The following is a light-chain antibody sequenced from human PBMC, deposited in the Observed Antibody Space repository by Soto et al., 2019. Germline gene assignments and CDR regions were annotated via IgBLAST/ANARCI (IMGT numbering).Light chain of an antibody. CDR3: GSWDSSLSAYV. CDR2: DDN. CDR1: SSNIGGNS. Sequence: QAVVMQPPSVSAAPGQKVTISCSGSSSNIGGNSVSWYQQLPGTAPKLLIYDDNKRPSGIPDRFSGSKSGTSATLGITGFQTGDEADYYCGSWDSSLSAYVFGTGTKVTVL. J-gene: IGLJ1*01. V-gene: IGLV1-51*01.